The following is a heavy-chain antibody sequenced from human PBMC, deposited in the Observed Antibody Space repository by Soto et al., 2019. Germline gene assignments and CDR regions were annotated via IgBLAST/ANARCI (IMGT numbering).Heavy chain of an antibody. CDR2: INHSGST. Sequence: PSETLSLTCAVYGGSFSGYYWSWIRQPPGKGLEWIGEINHSGSTNYNPSLKSRVTISVDTSKNQFSPKLSSVTAADTAVYYCARGWKGIPPGSLYYYYMDVWGKGTTVTVSS. D-gene: IGHD1-1*01. CDR1: GGSFSGYY. CDR3: ARGWKGIPPGSLYYYYMDV. V-gene: IGHV4-34*01. J-gene: IGHJ6*03.